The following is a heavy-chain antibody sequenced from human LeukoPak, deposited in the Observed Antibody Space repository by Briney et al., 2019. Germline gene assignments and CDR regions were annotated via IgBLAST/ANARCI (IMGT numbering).Heavy chain of an antibody. CDR1: GFTFSTYW. J-gene: IGHJ4*02. CDR2: IKGDESAR. D-gene: IGHD1-26*01. CDR3: ARDVVGSLDY. V-gene: IGHV3-7*01. Sequence: GGSLRLSCAASGFTFSTYWMAWVRQAPGKGLEWVANIKGDESARHQADSVKGRFTISRGNAQNSVYLQMSSLRGEDTAVYYCARDVVGSLDYWGQGTLVTASS.